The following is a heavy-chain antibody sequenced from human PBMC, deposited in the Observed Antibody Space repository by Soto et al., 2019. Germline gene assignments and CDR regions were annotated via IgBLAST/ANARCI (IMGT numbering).Heavy chain of an antibody. CDR2: MSSSGDSI. J-gene: IGHJ6*02. CDR1: GITFSDCY. CDR3: ARVRFGQGGYDMDV. D-gene: IGHD3-10*01. V-gene: IGHV3-11*01. Sequence: QVQLVESGGGLVKPGGSLRLSCAASGITFSDCYMNWIRQAPGKGLEWVSYMSSSGDSINYAGSVRGRFTVSRDNAKNSLYLQMNSLRAEDTAMYYCARVRFGQGGYDMDVWGHGTTVTVSS.